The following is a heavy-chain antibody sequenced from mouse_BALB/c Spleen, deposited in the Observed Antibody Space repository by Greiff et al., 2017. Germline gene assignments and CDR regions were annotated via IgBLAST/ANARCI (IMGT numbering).Heavy chain of an antibody. J-gene: IGHJ3*01. CDR1: GFTFSSYW. CDR2: ILPGSGST. Sequence: VQLKESGAELMKPGASVKISCKATGFTFSSYWIEWVKQRPGHGLEWIGEILPGSGSTNYNEKFKGKATFTADTSSSTAYMELRSLTSEDSAVYYCASDYGIFAYWGQGTLVTVSA. V-gene: IGHV1-9*01. D-gene: IGHD2-4*01. CDR3: ASDYGIFAY.